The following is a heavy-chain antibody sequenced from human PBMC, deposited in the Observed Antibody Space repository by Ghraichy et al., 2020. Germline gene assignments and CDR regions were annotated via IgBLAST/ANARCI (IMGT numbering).Heavy chain of an antibody. V-gene: IGHV3-15*01. CDR2: IKSRTENGTT. D-gene: IGHD2-2*03. Sequence: GGSLRLSCATYGITFRNAWMSWVRQAPGKGLEWVGRIKSRTENGTTDYAAPVRGRFIISRDDSKNTLYLQMNSLKGEDTAVYYCTTHRRLGSCSSGLCYTFDHWGRGTLVTVSS. CDR3: TTHRRLGSCSSGLCYTFDH. CDR1: GITFRNAW. J-gene: IGHJ4*02.